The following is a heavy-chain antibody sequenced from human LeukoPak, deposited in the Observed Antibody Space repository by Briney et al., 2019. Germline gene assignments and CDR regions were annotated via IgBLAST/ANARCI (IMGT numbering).Heavy chain of an antibody. V-gene: IGHV4-59*08. CDR3: ARHRRYYYDSSGYYYSGSFDY. CDR2: IYYSGGT. Sequence: PSETLSLTCTVSGGSISSYYWSWLRQPPGKGLEWIGYIYYSGGTNYNPSLKSRVTISVDTSKNQFSLKLSSVTAADTAVYYCARHRRYYYDSSGYYYSGSFDYWGQGTLVSVSS. D-gene: IGHD3-22*01. J-gene: IGHJ4*02. CDR1: GGSISSYY.